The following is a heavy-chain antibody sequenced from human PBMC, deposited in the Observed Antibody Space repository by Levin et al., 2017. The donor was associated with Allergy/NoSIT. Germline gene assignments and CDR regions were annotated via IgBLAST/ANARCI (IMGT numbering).Heavy chain of an antibody. J-gene: IGHJ4*02. CDR3: AKSRVNAALDFDY. CDR2: INPADSDT. V-gene: IGHV5-51*01. Sequence: GESLKISCQASGYSFSTFWIGWVRQLPGKRPEWMAYINPADSDTRYSPSFKGQVTISVDKATRTTYLRWASLRASDTATYFCAKSRVNAALDFDYWGQGTLVTVSS. D-gene: IGHD2-21*01. CDR1: GYSFSTFW.